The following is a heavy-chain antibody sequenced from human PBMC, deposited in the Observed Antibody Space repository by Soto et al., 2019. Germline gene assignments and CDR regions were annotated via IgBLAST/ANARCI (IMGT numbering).Heavy chain of an antibody. CDR1: GFMFSSYW. CDR2: IDSDGSDT. J-gene: IGHJ5*02. Sequence: PGGSLRLSCAASGFMFSSYWMHWVRQAPGKGPVWVSHIDSDGSDTTYADSVKGRFTISRDNAKNSLYLQMNSLRAEDTAVYYCARDLFVGYCSSTSCLPNWFDPWRQGTLGTFSS. V-gene: IGHV3-74*01. CDR3: ARDLFVGYCSSTSCLPNWFDP. D-gene: IGHD2-2*01.